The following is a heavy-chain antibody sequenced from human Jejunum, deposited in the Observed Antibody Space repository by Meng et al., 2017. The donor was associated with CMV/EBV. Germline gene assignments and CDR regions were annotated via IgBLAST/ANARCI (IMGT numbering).Heavy chain of an antibody. CDR3: TRADSSNYGSLFDY. CDR2: IRGKAHSYAT. D-gene: IGHD4-11*01. J-gene: IGHJ4*02. Sequence: FSRSTVHWVRQASGKGLEWVGRIRGKAHSYATAYAASVKGRFTISRDDSKNTAYLQMNSLKTEDTAVYYCTRADSSNYGSLFDYWGQGTLVTVSS. V-gene: IGHV3-73*01. CDR1: FSRST.